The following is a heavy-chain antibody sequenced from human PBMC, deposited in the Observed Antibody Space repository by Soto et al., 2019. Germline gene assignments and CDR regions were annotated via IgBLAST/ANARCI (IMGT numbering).Heavy chain of an antibody. CDR3: ARNFTQRGGMDV. V-gene: IGHV1-69*13. J-gene: IGHJ6*02. D-gene: IGHD6-25*01. CDR1: RVAFSKFI. Sequence: SVKVSCKASRVAFSKFIVTWVRQAPGLGLEWVGGIIPIFGTANYAQKFQGRVTITADESTSTSYMEVNNLRSEDTAVYYCARNFTQRGGMDVWGQGTTVTVSS. CDR2: IIPIFGTA.